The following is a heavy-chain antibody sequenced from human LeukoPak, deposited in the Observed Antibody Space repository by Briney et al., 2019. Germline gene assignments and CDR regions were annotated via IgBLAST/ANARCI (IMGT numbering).Heavy chain of an antibody. CDR1: EFTFSNYW. CDR2: IKQDGSEK. J-gene: IGHJ4*02. Sequence: GGSLRLSCAASEFTFSNYWMNWVRQAPGKGLEGVANIKQDGSEKYYVDSVKGRFTISRDNAKNSLYLQMNSLRAEDTAVYYCARDRRYSYIDYWGQGTLVTVSS. V-gene: IGHV3-7*04. CDR3: ARDRRYSYIDY. D-gene: IGHD5-18*01.